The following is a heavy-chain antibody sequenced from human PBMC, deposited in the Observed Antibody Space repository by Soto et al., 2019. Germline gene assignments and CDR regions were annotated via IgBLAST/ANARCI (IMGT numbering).Heavy chain of an antibody. J-gene: IGHJ4*02. CDR1: GFTFSSYA. Sequence: GGSLRLSCAASGFTFSSYAMSWVRQAPGKGLEWVSAISGSGGSTYYADSVKGRFTISRDNSKNTLYLQMNSLRAEDTAVYYGAKPVKYYYDALDYWGQGTLVTVSS. V-gene: IGHV3-23*01. CDR2: ISGSGGST. CDR3: AKPVKYYYDALDY. D-gene: IGHD3-22*01.